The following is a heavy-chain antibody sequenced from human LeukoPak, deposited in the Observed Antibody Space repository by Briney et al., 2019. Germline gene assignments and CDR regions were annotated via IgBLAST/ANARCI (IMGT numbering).Heavy chain of an antibody. Sequence: GGSLRLSCAASGFTVSSSPINWVRQAPGRGLEWNSVIYSGGNTFYADSVKGRFTISRHNSENTLYLQTNSLSADDTAVYYCVRLMGSGWFDPWGQGTLVTVFS. CDR1: GFTVSSSP. J-gene: IGHJ5*02. CDR2: IYSGGNT. D-gene: IGHD1-26*01. CDR3: VRLMGSGWFDP. V-gene: IGHV3-53*04.